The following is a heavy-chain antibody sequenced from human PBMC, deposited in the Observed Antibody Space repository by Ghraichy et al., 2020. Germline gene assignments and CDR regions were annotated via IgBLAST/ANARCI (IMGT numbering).Heavy chain of an antibody. CDR2: INTDGNEK. CDR1: GFTLNSYW. V-gene: IGHV3-7*03. Sequence: LSLTCAVSGFTLNSYWMGWVRQAPGKGLEWVANINTDGNEKYHADSVKGRFTISRDNAKNSVYLQMNSLRAEDTAVYYCARVKSPFDYWGQGTLVTVSS. CDR3: ARVKSPFDY. J-gene: IGHJ4*02.